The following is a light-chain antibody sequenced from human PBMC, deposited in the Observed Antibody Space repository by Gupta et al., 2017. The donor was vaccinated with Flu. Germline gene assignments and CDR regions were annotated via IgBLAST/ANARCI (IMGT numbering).Light chain of an antibody. V-gene: IGKV4-1*01. CDR3: QQYYNLPLT. CDR2: LAS. Sequence: DIVMTQSPDSLAVSLGGTATINCKSSQRVFHSSNDKHSVAWYQLKPGQAPKLLIYLASTRASGVPDRFSGSVSATDFTLTIRSLQAEDVATYYCQQYYNLPLTFGGGTKVEIK. CDR1: QRVFHSSNDKHS. J-gene: IGKJ4*01.